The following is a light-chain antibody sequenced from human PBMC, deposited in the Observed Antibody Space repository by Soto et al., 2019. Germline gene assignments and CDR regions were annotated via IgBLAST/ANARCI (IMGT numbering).Light chain of an antibody. CDR2: RNN. Sequence: QSVLTQSPSASGTPGQRVTISCSGSRSNIGRNFAYWYQHVPGTAPRLLIQRNNEQPSALPDRFSGSQSGTSVSPAISGLRSDDEATYYCAAWDDTRDAQVFGGGTTLTVL. CDR3: AAWDDTRDAQV. V-gene: IGLV1-47*01. CDR1: RSNIGRNF. J-gene: IGLJ3*02.